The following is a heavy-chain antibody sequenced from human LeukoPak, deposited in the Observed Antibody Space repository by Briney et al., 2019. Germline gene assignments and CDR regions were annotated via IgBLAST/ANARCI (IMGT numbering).Heavy chain of an antibody. J-gene: IGHJ4*02. CDR2: ISRSGSSI. CDR1: GFTFSDYY. D-gene: IGHD3-22*01. Sequence: KPGGSLRLSCAASGFTFSDYYMSWIRQAPGKGLEWLSYISRSGSSIYYADSVKGRFTISRDNAKNTLYLQVNSLRAEDTAVYYCTNCARASGYCYYDYWGQGTLVTVSS. CDR3: TNCARASGYCYYDY. V-gene: IGHV3-11*01.